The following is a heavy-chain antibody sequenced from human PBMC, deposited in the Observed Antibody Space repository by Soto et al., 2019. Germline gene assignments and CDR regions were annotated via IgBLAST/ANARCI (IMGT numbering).Heavy chain of an antibody. CDR3: ARLGGNLLYHYGMDV. CDR1: GGSVNSADYY. J-gene: IGHJ6*02. V-gene: IGHV4-30-4*01. D-gene: IGHD1-26*01. CDR2: IYYSGST. Sequence: PSETLSLTCTVSGGSVNSADYYWSWIRQPPGKGLEWIGYIYYSGSTYYNPSLESRLTISLDTSKNQFSLRLSSVTAADTAVYYCARLGGNLLYHYGMDVWGLGTTVTVSS.